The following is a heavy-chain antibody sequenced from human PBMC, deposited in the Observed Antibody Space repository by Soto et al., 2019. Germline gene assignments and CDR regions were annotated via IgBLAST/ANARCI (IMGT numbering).Heavy chain of an antibody. CDR1: GFTFSRFG. CDR2: ISHDGNIK. CDR3: AKTIVPAAVRPIDY. D-gene: IGHD2-2*01. Sequence: QVQLVESGGGVVQPGTSLRLYCSVSGFTFSRFGMHWVRQAPGKGLEWVALISHDGNIKYYSDSVRGRVTISRDNSTTTMFLQMNSLGPEDTSIYFCAKTIVPAAVRPIDYWGLGTMVTVSS. V-gene: IGHV3-30*18. J-gene: IGHJ4*02.